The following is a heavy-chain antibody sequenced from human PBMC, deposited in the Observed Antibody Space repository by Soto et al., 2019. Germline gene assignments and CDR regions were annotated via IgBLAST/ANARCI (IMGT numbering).Heavy chain of an antibody. D-gene: IGHD5-18*01. CDR3: AKQIHKDTAMVPGYYYYYGMDV. CDR2: ISAYNGNT. CDR1: GYTFTSYG. V-gene: IGHV1-18*01. J-gene: IGHJ6*02. Sequence: QVQLVQSGAEVKKPGASVKVSCKASGYTFTSYGISWVRQAPGQGLEWMGWISAYNGNTNYAQKLQGGVTMTTDTSTSTAYMELRSLRSDDTAVYYCAKQIHKDTAMVPGYYYYYGMDVWGQGTTVTVSS.